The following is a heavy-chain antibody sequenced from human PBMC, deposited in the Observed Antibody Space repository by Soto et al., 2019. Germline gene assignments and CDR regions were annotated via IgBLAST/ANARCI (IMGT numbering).Heavy chain of an antibody. J-gene: IGHJ6*02. Sequence: ASVKVSCKASGGTFSSYAISWVRQAPGQGLEWMGVIIPVFGTANYAQRFQGRVTITADKSTSTDYMELSSLRSEDTAVYYCARGGCSSTSCPESYYYYGMDXWGQGTSVTVS. CDR1: GGTFSSYA. D-gene: IGHD2-2*01. V-gene: IGHV1-69*06. CDR2: IIPVFGTA. CDR3: ARGGCSSTSCPESYYYYGMDX.